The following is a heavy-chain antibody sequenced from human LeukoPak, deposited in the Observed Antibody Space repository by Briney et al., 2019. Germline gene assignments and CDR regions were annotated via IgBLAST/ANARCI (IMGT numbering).Heavy chain of an antibody. CDR2: IYPGDSDT. D-gene: IGHD3-22*01. CDR1: YW. V-gene: IGHV5-51*01. J-gene: IGHJ3*02. CDR3: ARLGRDYDSDTYYNAFDI. Sequence: YWSWIRQPPGKGLEWMGLIYPGDSDTRYSPSFQGQVTISADKSISTAYLQWSRLKASDTAMYYCARLGRDYDSDTYYNAFDIWGQGTMVTVSS.